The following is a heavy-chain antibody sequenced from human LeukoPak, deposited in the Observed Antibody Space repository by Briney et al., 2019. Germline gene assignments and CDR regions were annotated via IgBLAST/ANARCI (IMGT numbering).Heavy chain of an antibody. CDR2: ISYDGSNK. Sequence: GRSLRLSCAASGFTFSSYAMHWVRQAPGKGLEWVAVISYDGSNKYYADSVKGRFTISRDNSKNTLYLQMNSLRAGDTAVYYCARRGTAREIDYWGQGTLVTVSS. V-gene: IGHV3-30*14. CDR3: ARRGTAREIDY. D-gene: IGHD2-8*02. CDR1: GFTFSSYA. J-gene: IGHJ4*02.